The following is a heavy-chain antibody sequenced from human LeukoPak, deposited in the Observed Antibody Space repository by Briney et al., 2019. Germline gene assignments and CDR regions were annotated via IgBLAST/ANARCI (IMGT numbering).Heavy chain of an antibody. CDR1: GVTFSSYA. CDR2: ISYDGSNK. D-gene: IGHD5-24*01. CDR3: ARGPSRWLEYYFDY. Sequence: GRSLRLSCAASGVTFSSYAMHWLPQAPDKGLEGVAVISYDGSNKYYADSVKGRFTISRDNSKNTLYLQMNSLRAEDTAVYYCARGPSRWLEYYFDYWGQGTLVTVSS. J-gene: IGHJ4*02. V-gene: IGHV3-30-3*01.